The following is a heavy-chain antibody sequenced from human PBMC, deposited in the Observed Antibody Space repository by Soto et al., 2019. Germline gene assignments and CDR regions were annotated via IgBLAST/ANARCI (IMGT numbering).Heavy chain of an antibody. CDR2: INHSGST. J-gene: IGHJ4*02. D-gene: IGHD6-13*01. V-gene: IGHV4-34*01. CDR3: ARTIAAAGLIDY. Sequence: QVQLQQWGAGLLKPSETLSLTCAVYGGSFSGYYWSWIRQPPGKGLEWIGEINHSGSTNYNPSLNSRVTISVDTSKNQSSLKLSSVTAADTAVYYCARTIAAAGLIDYWGQGTLVTVSS. CDR1: GGSFSGYY.